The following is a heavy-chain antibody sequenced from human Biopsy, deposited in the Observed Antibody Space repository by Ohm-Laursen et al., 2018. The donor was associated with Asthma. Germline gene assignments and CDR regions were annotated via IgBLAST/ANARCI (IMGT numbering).Heavy chain of an antibody. Sequence: TLSLTCAVSGDSIDSGDYSWTWIRQSPGVGLEWIGYIYRNGDTYYNPTLKNRVTISIDRSKNQFSLRLRSVTAADTAVYYCARGWNCGGDCYSFDSWGQGTLVTVSS. V-gene: IGHV4-30-2*06. J-gene: IGHJ4*02. CDR3: ARGWNCGGDCYSFDS. CDR1: GDSIDSGDYS. D-gene: IGHD2-21*02. CDR2: IYRNGDT.